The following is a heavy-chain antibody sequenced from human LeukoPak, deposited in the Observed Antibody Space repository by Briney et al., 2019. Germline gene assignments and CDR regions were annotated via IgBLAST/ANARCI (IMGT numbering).Heavy chain of an antibody. CDR1: GFTFSSHG. V-gene: IGHV3-23*01. Sequence: GGSLRLSCAASGFTFSSHGMNWVRQAPGKGLEWVSGISPNGVITYYADSVKGRFTISRDDSKGTVYLQMNSLRPEDTAVYYCAKDDAWLQYGNWGRGTLVTVSS. D-gene: IGHD5-24*01. J-gene: IGHJ4*02. CDR2: ISPNGVIT. CDR3: AKDDAWLQYGN.